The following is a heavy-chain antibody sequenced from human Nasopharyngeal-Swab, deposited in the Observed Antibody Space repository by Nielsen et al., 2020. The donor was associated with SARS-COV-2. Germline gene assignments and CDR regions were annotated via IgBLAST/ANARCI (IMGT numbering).Heavy chain of an antibody. CDR3: AKDLKVTAYYYYYGMDV. Sequence: GESLKIYCAASGFTFSSYAMSWVRQAPGKGLEWVSSVGGSGVTTFYADSVKGRFTISTDNSKNMLYLQMNSLRVEDTAVYYCAKDLKVTAYYYYYGMDVWGQGTTVTVSS. CDR1: GFTFSSYA. D-gene: IGHD2-21*02. CDR2: VGGSGVTT. J-gene: IGHJ6*02. V-gene: IGHV3-23*01.